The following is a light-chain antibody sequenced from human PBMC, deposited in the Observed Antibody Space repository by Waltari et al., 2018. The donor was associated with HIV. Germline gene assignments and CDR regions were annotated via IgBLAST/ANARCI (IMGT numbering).Light chain of an antibody. V-gene: IGKV1-39*01. CDR3: QQSHSTLMYT. CDR1: PSIADY. J-gene: IGKJ2*01. CDR2: AAS. Sequence: DIQMTQSPSSLSASVGDRVTITCRASPSIADYLNWFQQKPGRAPRLLIYAASSWERGVPYRFSGSGSGTHFTLTISSLQPEDFATYYCQQSHSTLMYTFGQGTKLEIK.